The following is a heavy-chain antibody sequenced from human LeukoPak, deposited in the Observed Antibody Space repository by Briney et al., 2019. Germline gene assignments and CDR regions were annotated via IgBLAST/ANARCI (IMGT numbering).Heavy chain of an antibody. V-gene: IGHV3-23*01. CDR3: AKDRYYYDSSGYYYVDYYYYGMDV. D-gene: IGHD3-22*01. CDR1: GFTFSSYA. J-gene: IGHJ6*02. Sequence: PGGSLRLSCAASGFTFSSYAMSWVRQAPGKGLEWVSAISGSGGSTYYADSVKGRFTISRDNSKNTLYLQMNSLRAEDTAVYYCAKDRYYYDSSGYYYVDYYYYGMDVWGQGTTVTVSS. CDR2: ISGSGGST.